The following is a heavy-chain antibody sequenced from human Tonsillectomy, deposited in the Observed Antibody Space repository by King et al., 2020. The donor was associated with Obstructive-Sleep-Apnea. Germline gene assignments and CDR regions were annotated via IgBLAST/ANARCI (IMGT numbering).Heavy chain of an antibody. CDR3: AKGGGYRGQGEIDY. Sequence: QVQLVESGGGVVQPGRSLRLSCAASGFTFSSFGIHWVRQAPGKGLEWVAVISYDGGKKYYADSAKGRFTISRDNSKNTLYLQMNSLRAEDTAVYYCAKGGGYRGQGEIDYWGPGTLVTVSP. J-gene: IGHJ4*02. D-gene: IGHD5-12*01. CDR1: GFTFSSFG. CDR2: ISYDGGKK. V-gene: IGHV3-30*18.